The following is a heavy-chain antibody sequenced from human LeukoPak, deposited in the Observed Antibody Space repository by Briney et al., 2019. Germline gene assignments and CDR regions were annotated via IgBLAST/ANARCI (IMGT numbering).Heavy chain of an antibody. Sequence: PSETLSLTCTVSGGSISSGGYYWSWIRQHPGKGLEWIGYIYYSGSTYYNPSLKSRVTISVDTSKNQFSLKLSSVTAADTAVYYCASFPRTPVRTFDYWGQGTLVTVSS. J-gene: IGHJ4*02. D-gene: IGHD2-2*01. V-gene: IGHV4-31*03. CDR2: IYYSGST. CDR3: ASFPRTPVRTFDY. CDR1: GGSISSGGYY.